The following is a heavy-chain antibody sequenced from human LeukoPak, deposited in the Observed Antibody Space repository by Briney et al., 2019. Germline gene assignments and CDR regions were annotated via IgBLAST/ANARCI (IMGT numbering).Heavy chain of an antibody. CDR1: GFTFSSYA. J-gene: IGHJ6*03. Sequence: GGSLRLSCAASGFTFSSYAMSWVRQAAGKGLEWVSAISGSGGSTYYADSVKGRFTISRDNSKNTLYLQMNSLRAEDTAVYYCSRGGYDFWSGYYPTYYAYYYYMDVWGKGTTVTVSS. V-gene: IGHV3-23*01. D-gene: IGHD3-3*01. CDR3: SRGGYDFWSGYYPTYYAYYYYMDV. CDR2: ISGSGGST.